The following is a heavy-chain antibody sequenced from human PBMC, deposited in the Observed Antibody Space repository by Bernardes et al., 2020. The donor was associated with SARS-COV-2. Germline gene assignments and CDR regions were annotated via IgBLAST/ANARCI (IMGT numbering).Heavy chain of an antibody. D-gene: IGHD2-15*01. CDR3: ARAPVVIQWPLYYYYGMDV. CDR1: GGSIRSYY. J-gene: IGHJ6*02. CDR2: IYYSGST. V-gene: IGHV4-59*01. Sequence: WESLGLTCTVSGGSIRSYYWSWIRQPPGQGLEWIVYIYYSGSTNYNPSLKSRVTISVDTSNNQFSLKLSSVPAADTAVYYCARAPVVIQWPLYYYYGMDVWGQGTTGTVSS.